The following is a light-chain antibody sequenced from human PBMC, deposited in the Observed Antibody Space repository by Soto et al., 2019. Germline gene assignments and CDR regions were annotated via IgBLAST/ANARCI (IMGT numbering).Light chain of an antibody. J-gene: IGKJ3*01. CDR2: AAS. Sequence: DIHMTQSPSSLSASVGDRVTITCRASQGITNYLAWYQQKPGEVPKVLIYAASTLQSGVPSRFSGSGSGTDFTLTINSLQPEDVATYYCQKYDSAPCTFGPGTKVDIK. V-gene: IGKV1-27*01. CDR1: QGITNY. CDR3: QKYDSAPCT.